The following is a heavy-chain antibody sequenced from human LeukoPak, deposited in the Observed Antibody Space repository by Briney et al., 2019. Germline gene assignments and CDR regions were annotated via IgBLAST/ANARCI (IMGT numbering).Heavy chain of an antibody. CDR1: GFTFNNYA. Sequence: GRSLRLSCAASGFTFNNYALHWVRQAPGKGLEWLAVISYDGSNQYYADYVRGRFTISRDNSKNTLSVQMNSLRAEDTAVYFCARDASGSASYYYHGMDVWGRGNTVTVSS. CDR3: ARDASGSASYYYHGMDV. V-gene: IGHV3-30*04. CDR2: ISYDGSNQ. J-gene: IGHJ6*02.